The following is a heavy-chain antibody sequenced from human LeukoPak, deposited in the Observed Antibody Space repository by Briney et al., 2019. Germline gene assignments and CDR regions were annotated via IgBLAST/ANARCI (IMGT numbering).Heavy chain of an antibody. CDR3: ARGVGFGEFSTRDDDY. D-gene: IGHD3-10*01. J-gene: IGHJ4*02. Sequence: ASVKVSCKASGYTFTSFDINWVRQATGQGLEWMGWMNPNNGNTGYAQKFQGRVTMTRNTSISTAYMELSSLKSDDTAVYYCARGVGFGEFSTRDDDYWGQGTLVTVSS. CDR1: GYTFTSFD. CDR2: MNPNNGNT. V-gene: IGHV1-8*01.